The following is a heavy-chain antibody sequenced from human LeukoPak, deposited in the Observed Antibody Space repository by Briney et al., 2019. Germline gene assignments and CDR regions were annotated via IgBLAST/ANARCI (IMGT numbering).Heavy chain of an antibody. CDR1: GFTFSSYW. D-gene: IGHD3-10*01. CDR2: IKQDGSEK. Sequence: PGGSLRLSCAASGFTFSSYWMSWVRQAPGKGLEWVANIKQDGSEKYYVDSVKGRFNISRDNAKNSLYLQMNSLRAEDTAVYYCARDLGITMVRGVINLHYYYYGMDVWGQGTTVTVSS. J-gene: IGHJ6*02. V-gene: IGHV3-7*01. CDR3: ARDLGITMVRGVINLHYYYYGMDV.